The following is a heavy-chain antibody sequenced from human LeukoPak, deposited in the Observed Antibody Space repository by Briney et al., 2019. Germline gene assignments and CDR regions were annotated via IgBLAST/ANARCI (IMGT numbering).Heavy chain of an antibody. CDR2: IYYSGST. Sequence: SETLSLTCTVSGGSISSGGHYWSWIRQHPGKGLEWIGYIYYSGSTYYSPSLKSRVTISVDTSKNQFSLRLSSVTAADTAVYYCARAYLRNFDYWGQGTLVTVSS. J-gene: IGHJ4*02. D-gene: IGHD4-17*01. V-gene: IGHV4-31*03. CDR1: GGSISSGGHY. CDR3: ARAYLRNFDY.